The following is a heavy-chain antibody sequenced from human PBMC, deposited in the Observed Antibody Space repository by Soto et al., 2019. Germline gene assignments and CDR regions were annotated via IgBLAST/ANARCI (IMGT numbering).Heavy chain of an antibody. V-gene: IGHV4-59*01. J-gene: IGHJ4*02. D-gene: IGHD6-6*01. CDR3: ARVGNIAARPFDY. CDR1: GGSISCYY. CDR2: IYYSERT. Sequence: SETLSLTCFVAGGSISCYYCSWIRQPPGKELEWIGYIYYSERTNYNPSLKRRVTISVDTSKNQFSLKLSSVTAADTAVYYCARVGNIAARPFDYWGQGTLVTVSS.